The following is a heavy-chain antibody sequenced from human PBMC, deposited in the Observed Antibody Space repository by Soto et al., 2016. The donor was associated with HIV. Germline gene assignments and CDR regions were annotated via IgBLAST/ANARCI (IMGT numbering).Heavy chain of an antibody. V-gene: IGHV4-34*02. CDR2: ITHTGIT. CDR1: GGSFSGFS. D-gene: IGHD5-12*01. CDR3: ATLYRGHNFEDS. J-gene: IGHJ5*01. Sequence: QIQLQQWGAGLLKPSETLSLTCAVYGGSFSGFSWTWIRQSPEKGLEWLGDITHTGITNYNAALGSRLTISVDTSKNQVLPQTELDYRRGHGCYYCATLYRGHNFEDSWGQGTPVTVSS.